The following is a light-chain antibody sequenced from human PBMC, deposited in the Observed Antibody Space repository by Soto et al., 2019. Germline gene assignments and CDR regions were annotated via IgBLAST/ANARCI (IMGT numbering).Light chain of an antibody. V-gene: IGLV3-9*01. J-gene: IGLJ1*01. CDR1: NIGTKT. CDR2: RDT. CDR3: QVWDSSTVV. Sequence: SYELTQPLSVSVALGQTARITCGGNNIGTKTVHWYQQRPGQAPVVVIYRDTNRPSVIPERFSGSNSGNTATLTISRAQAGDEADYYCQVWDSSTVVFGTGTKLTVL.